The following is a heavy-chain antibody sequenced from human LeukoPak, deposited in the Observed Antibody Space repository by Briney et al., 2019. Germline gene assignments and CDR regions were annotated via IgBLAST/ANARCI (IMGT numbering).Heavy chain of an antibody. V-gene: IGHV1-2*02. J-gene: IGHJ4*02. D-gene: IGHD3-10*01. CDR1: GYSFNAYY. CDR3: ARAYGSGTSYHPDY. CDR2: INPNSGDT. Sequence: GASVKVSCKASGYSFNAYYMHWVRQAPGQGLEYMGWINPNSGDTNSSQKFQDRVTLTRDTSITTAYMELSSLTSDDTAVYYCARAYGSGTSYHPDYWGQGTLVTVSS.